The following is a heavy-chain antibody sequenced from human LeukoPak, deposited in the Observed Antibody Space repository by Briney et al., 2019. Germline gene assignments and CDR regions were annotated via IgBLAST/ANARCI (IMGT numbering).Heavy chain of an antibody. CDR2: IYTSGST. CDR3: ARELKGFYFDY. J-gene: IGHJ4*02. Sequence: SETLSLTCTVSGGSISSGSYYWSWIRQPAGKGLEWIGRIYTSGSTNYNPSLKSRVTISVDTSKNQFSLKLSSVTAPDTAVYYCARELKGFYFDYLGQGTLVTLSS. CDR1: GGSISSGSYY. V-gene: IGHV4-61*02.